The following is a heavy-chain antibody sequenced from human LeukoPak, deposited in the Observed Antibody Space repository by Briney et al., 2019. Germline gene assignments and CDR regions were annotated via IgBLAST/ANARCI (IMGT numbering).Heavy chain of an antibody. V-gene: IGHV3-23*01. CDR1: GFTFSSYA. Sequence: GGSLRLSCAASGFTFSSYAMSWVRQAPGKGLEWVSAISGSGGSTYYADSVKGRFTISRDNSKNTLYLQMNSLRAEDTAVYYCEKDLDIVVVPAAIFYYGMDVWGQGTTVTVSS. CDR3: EKDLDIVVVPAAIFYYGMDV. D-gene: IGHD2-2*01. CDR2: ISGSGGST. J-gene: IGHJ6*02.